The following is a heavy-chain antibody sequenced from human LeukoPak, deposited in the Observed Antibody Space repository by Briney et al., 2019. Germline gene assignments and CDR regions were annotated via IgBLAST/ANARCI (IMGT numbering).Heavy chain of an antibody. J-gene: IGHJ3*02. CDR1: GFTFSSCA. CDR3: ARDHYDRSYAFDI. V-gene: IGHV3-30*02. D-gene: IGHD3-22*01. CDR2: IRYDGSDK. Sequence: PGGSLRLSCAASGFTFSSCAMHWVRQAPGKGLEWVAFIRYDGSDKYYADSVKGRFTISRDNAKNSLYLQMNSLRAEDTAVYYCARDHYDRSYAFDIWGQGTMVTVSS.